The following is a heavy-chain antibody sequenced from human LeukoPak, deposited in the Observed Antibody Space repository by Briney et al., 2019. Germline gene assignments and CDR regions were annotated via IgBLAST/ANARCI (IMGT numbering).Heavy chain of an antibody. CDR3: ARSIPGAGLVMYNWNRGGMDV. J-gene: IGHJ6*02. CDR1: GYTFTSYG. V-gene: IGHV1-18*01. D-gene: IGHD1/OR15-1a*01. CDR2: ISAYNGNT. Sequence: VASVKVSCKVSGYTFTSYGISWVRQAPGQGLEWMGWISAYNGNTNYAQKFQGSVTMTRNTSISTAYMELSSLRSEDTAVYYCARSIPGAGLVMYNWNRGGMDVWGQGTTVTVSS.